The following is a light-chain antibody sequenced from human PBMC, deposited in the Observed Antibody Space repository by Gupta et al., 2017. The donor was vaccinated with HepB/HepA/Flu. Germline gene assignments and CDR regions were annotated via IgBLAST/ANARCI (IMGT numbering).Light chain of an antibody. CDR1: SSDIGTYDL. V-gene: IGLV2-23*02. J-gene: IGLJ2*01. Sequence: QSALTQPASVSGSPGQSITISCTGTSSDIGTYDLVSWYQQHPGKAPKLMIYEVTKRPSGVSNRFSGSKSGNTASLTISGLQAEDEAYDYCCAYGGIVSMVVFGGGTKLPVL. CDR3: CAYGGIVSMVV. CDR2: EVT.